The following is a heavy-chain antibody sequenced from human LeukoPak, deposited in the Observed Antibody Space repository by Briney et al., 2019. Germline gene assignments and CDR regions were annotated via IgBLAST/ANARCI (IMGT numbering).Heavy chain of an antibody. CDR1: GFTFSSYE. CDR3: ARDRGGTSYYYYDMDV. Sequence: PGGSLRLSCAASGFTFSSYEMNWVRQAPGKGLEWISYISGSGGSIYYADSVKGRFTISRDNAKNSLYLQMNTLRAEDTAVYYCARDRGGTSYYYYDMDVWGKGTSVTVSS. V-gene: IGHV3-48*03. D-gene: IGHD2-15*01. CDR2: ISGSGGSI. J-gene: IGHJ6*04.